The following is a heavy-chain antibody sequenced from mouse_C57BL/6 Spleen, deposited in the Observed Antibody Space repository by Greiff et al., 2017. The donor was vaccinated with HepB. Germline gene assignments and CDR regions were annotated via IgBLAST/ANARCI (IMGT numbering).Heavy chain of an antibody. D-gene: IGHD2-3*01. CDR2: IYPGDGDT. Sequence: VMLVESGAELVKPGASVKISCKASGYAFSSYWMNWVKQRPGKGLEWIGQIYPGDGDTNYNGKFKGKATLTADKSSSTAYMQLSSLTSEDSAVYFCARDGSRYFDVWGTGTTVTVSS. V-gene: IGHV1-80*01. CDR1: GYAFSSYW. CDR3: ARDGSRYFDV. J-gene: IGHJ1*03.